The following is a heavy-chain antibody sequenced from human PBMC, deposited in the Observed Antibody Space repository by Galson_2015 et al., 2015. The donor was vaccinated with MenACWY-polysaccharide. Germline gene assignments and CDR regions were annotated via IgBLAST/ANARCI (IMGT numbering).Heavy chain of an antibody. D-gene: IGHD3-3*01. CDR3: ARGGAYYAS. CDR2: ISGGGITI. J-gene: IGHJ5*02. V-gene: IGHV3-11*01. Sequence: SLRLSCAASGFTFSDHYMNWLRQAPGKGLEWISYISGGGITINYADSAKGRFTISRDNAKNSLYLQMSSLRAEDTAVYYCARGGAYYASWGQGTLVAVSS. CDR1: GFTFSDHY.